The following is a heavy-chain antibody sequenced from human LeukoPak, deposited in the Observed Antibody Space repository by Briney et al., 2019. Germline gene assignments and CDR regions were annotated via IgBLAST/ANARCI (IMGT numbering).Heavy chain of an antibody. D-gene: IGHD2-15*01. J-gene: IGHJ6*02. CDR2: ISSSGSTI. Sequence: GGSLRLSCAASGFTFSSYEMNWVRQAPGKGLEWVSYISSSGSTIYYTDSVKGRFTISRDNAKNSLYLQMNSLRAEDTAVYYCARVVAKYYGMDVWGQGTTVTVSS. V-gene: IGHV3-48*03. CDR3: ARVVAKYYGMDV. CDR1: GFTFSSYE.